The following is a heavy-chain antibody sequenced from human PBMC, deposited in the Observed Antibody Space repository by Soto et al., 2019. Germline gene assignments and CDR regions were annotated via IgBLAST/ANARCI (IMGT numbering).Heavy chain of an antibody. CDR2: IHYGGST. CDR1: GVSISSGGYY. J-gene: IGHJ4*02. CDR3: AREVPTPYYFDY. Sequence: QVQLQESGPGLVKPSQTLSLTCTVSGVSISSGGYYWTWVRQHPGKGLEWIVYIHYGGSTYYNPSLKSRVTISVDTSKNQFSLKLSSVTAADTAVYYCAREVPTPYYFDYWGQGTLVTVSS. V-gene: IGHV4-31*03.